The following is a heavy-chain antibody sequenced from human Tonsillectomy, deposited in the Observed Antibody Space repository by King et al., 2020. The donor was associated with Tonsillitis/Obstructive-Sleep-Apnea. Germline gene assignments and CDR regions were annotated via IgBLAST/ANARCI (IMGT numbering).Heavy chain of an antibody. J-gene: IGHJ3*02. V-gene: IGHV3-15*01. CDR2: IKSKTDGGTA. CDR3: TTSHAVTLDGFDI. Sequence: VQLVESGGGLVKPGGSLRLSCAASGFTFNNAWMSWVRQAPGKGLEWVGHIKSKTDGGTADYAAPVKGRFTISRDDAKNTLYLQMNSLTTEDTGVYYCTTSHAVTLDGFDIWGQGTIVTVSS. CDR1: GFTFNNAW. D-gene: IGHD4-17*01.